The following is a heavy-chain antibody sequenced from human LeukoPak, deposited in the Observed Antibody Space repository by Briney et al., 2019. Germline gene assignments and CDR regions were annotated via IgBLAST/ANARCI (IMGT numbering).Heavy chain of an antibody. J-gene: IGHJ4*02. Sequence: GSLRLSCAASGFTFSSYGMHWVRQAPGKGLEWVAVISYDGSNKYYADSVKGRFTISRDNSKNTLYLQMNSLRAEDTAVYYCAKGLVVVPVAGFDYWGQGTLVTVSS. CDR1: GFTFSSYG. CDR2: ISYDGSNK. CDR3: AKGLVVVPVAGFDY. D-gene: IGHD3-22*01. V-gene: IGHV3-30*18.